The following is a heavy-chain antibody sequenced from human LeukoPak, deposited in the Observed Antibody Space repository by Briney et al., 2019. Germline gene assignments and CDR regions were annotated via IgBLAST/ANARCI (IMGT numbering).Heavy chain of an antibody. J-gene: IGHJ4*02. CDR3: AIFQGTYGDNDNGF. V-gene: IGHV1-69*13. CDR2: IIPMINTP. CDR1: GGTFRSFA. Sequence: GASVKVSCKASGGTFRSFAINWVRQAPGKGLEWMGGIIPMINTPKYAQRFQGRVSITADESTSTGYMEVSSLRSEDTAVYYCAIFQGTYGDNDNGFWGQGTLVTVSS. D-gene: IGHD4-17*01.